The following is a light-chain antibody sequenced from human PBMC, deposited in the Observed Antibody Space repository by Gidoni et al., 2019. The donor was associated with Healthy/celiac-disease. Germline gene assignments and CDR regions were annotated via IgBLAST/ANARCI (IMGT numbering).Light chain of an antibody. Sequence: QSALPQPASVSGSPAQSLTISCTGTSSDVGGYNYVAWYQQHPGKAPKLMIYDVSKRPSGVSNRFSGSKSGNTASLTISGLQAEDEADYYCSSYTSSSTLFGGGTKLTVL. J-gene: IGLJ2*01. CDR1: SSDVGGYNY. CDR2: DVS. CDR3: SSYTSSSTL. V-gene: IGLV2-14*01.